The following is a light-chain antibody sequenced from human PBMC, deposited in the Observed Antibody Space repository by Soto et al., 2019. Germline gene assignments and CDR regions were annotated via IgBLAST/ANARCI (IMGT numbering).Light chain of an antibody. J-gene: IGKJ1*01. V-gene: IGKV4-1*01. CDR1: QSLLYSSNNKNY. Sequence: DIVMTPSPDSLAVSLGESATINCKSSQSLLYSSNNKNYFAWYQQKPGQPPKLLIYWASTRESGVPDRFSGSGSGTDFTLTISSLQAEDVAVYYCQQYYSTPRTFGQGTKVDIK. CDR3: QQYYSTPRT. CDR2: WAS.